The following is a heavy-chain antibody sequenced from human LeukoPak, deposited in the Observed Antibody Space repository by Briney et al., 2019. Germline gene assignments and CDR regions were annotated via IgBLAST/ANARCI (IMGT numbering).Heavy chain of an antibody. D-gene: IGHD3-22*01. V-gene: IGHV3-74*01. CDR3: VRQYSYDSSGYYPWDY. CDR1: GSTFRSYW. J-gene: IGHJ4*02. Sequence: AGGSLRLSCAASGSTFRSYWMHWVRQAPGKGLVWVSRINSDGSSTTYADSVKGRFTISRDNAKNTLYLQMNSLRAEDTAMYYCVRQYSYDSSGYYPWDYWGQGTLVTVSS. CDR2: INSDGSST.